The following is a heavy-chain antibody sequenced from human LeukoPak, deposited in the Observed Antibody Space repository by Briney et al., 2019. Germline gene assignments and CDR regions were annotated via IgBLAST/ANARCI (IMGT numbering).Heavy chain of an antibody. CDR1: GFIFSNYW. V-gene: IGHV3-7*04. Sequence: PGGSLRLSCSASGFIFSNYWMTWVRQAPGKGLEWVANIKQDGSEKYYVDSVKGRFTISRDSAKKSLYLQMNSLRAEDTAVYFCARGMIILQSWGQGTLVTVSS. D-gene: IGHD3-16*01. CDR3: ARGMIILQS. CDR2: IKQDGSEK. J-gene: IGHJ5*02.